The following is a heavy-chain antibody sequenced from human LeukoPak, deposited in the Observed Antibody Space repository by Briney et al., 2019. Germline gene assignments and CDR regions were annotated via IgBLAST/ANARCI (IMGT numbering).Heavy chain of an antibody. Sequence: SETLSLTCTVSGGSISNYYWTWIRQPPGKGLEWIGYIHNSGNTNYNPSLRSRVSMSVDTSKNQFSLKLSYVTAADTAVYYCARHVYNGCFGYWGQGTLVTVSS. D-gene: IGHD5-24*01. CDR1: GGSISNYY. V-gene: IGHV4-59*08. J-gene: IGHJ4*02. CDR3: ARHVYNGCFGY. CDR2: IHNSGNT.